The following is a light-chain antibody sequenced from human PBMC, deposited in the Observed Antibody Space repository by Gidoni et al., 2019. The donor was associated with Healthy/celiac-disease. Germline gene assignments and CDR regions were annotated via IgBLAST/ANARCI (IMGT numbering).Light chain of an antibody. CDR3: QQRSNWPPSIT. Sequence: TVLTQSPAPLSLSPGERATLPCRASQSVSSYLAWYRQKPGQAPRLLIYDASNRTTGIPARFSGSGSGTDFTLTISSLEPEDFAVYYCQQRSNWPPSITFGQGTRLEIK. CDR1: QSVSSY. V-gene: IGKV3-11*01. CDR2: DAS. J-gene: IGKJ5*01.